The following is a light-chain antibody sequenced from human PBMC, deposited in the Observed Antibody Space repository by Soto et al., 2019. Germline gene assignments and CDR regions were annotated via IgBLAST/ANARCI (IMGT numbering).Light chain of an antibody. V-gene: IGKV2-28*01. CDR2: LGS. CDR3: MQALQIRT. CDR1: QSLLHTNGYNY. J-gene: IGKJ1*01. Sequence: EIVMTQSPLSQPVTPGEPASISCRSSQSLLHTNGYNYLDWYLQKPGQSPQLLIYLGSNRASGVPERFSGSGSGTDFTLKITRVEAEDVGVYYCMQALQIRTFGQGTKVEIK.